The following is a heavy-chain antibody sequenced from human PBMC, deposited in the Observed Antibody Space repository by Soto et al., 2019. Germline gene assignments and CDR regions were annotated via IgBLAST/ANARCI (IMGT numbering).Heavy chain of an antibody. V-gene: IGHV3-21*01. CDR3: ARDFDTYYYGSGSYPHYYGMDV. CDR1: GFTFSSYS. CDR2: ISSSSSYI. Sequence: PGGSLRLSCAASGFTFSSYSMNWVRQAPGKGLEWVSSISSSSSYIYYADSVKGRFTISRDNAKNSLYLQMNSLRAEDTAVYYCARDFDTYYYGSGSYPHYYGMDVWGQGTTVTVS. J-gene: IGHJ6*02. D-gene: IGHD3-10*01.